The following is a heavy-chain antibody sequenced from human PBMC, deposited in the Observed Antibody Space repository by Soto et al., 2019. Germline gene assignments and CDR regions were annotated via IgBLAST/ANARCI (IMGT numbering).Heavy chain of an antibody. Sequence: QVTLKESGPVLVKPTETLTLRCTVSGLSITDSEMGVSWIRQPPGQPLEWLAHIDSSGEKSYRTFLKSRLAISKDTSKRQIGLTMTNMDPEDTATYYCARRHLAVAVSPWFDPWGQGIPVTVSS. J-gene: IGHJ5*02. CDR3: ARRHLAVAVSPWFDP. V-gene: IGHV2-26*01. CDR1: GLSITDSEMG. CDR2: IDSSGEK. D-gene: IGHD6-19*01.